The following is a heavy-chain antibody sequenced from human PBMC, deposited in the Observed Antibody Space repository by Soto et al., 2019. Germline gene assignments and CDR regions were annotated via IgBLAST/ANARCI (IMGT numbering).Heavy chain of an antibody. CDR1: GFTFSSYA. CDR3: AKGIGYYDILTGYQEANWFDP. D-gene: IGHD3-9*01. V-gene: IGHV3-23*01. J-gene: IGHJ5*02. Sequence: GGSLRLSCAASGFTFSSYAMSWVRQAPGKGLEWVSAISGSGGSTYYANTEKGRFTISRDNSKNKLYLQMNSLRAEDTAVYYCAKGIGYYDILTGYQEANWFDPWGQGP. CDR2: ISGSGGST.